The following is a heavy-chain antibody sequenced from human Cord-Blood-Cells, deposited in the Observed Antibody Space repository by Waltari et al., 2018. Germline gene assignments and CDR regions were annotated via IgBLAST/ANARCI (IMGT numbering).Heavy chain of an antibody. J-gene: IGHJ4*02. D-gene: IGHD5-12*01. CDR3: ARDSRGYSGYDYVDYFDY. CDR1: GYTFTGYY. Sequence: QVQLVQSGAEVKKPGASVKVSCKASGYTFTGYYMHWVRQAPGQELEWMGWINPNSGGTNYAQKVQGRVTMTRDTSISTAYMELSRLRSDDTAVYYCARDSRGYSGYDYVDYFDYWGQGTLVTVSS. V-gene: IGHV1-2*02. CDR2: INPNSGGT.